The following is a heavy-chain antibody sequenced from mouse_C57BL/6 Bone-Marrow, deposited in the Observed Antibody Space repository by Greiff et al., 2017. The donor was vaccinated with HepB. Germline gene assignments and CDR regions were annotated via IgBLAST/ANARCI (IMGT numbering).Heavy chain of an antibody. Sequence: QVQLKESGAELVKPGASVKISCKASGYAFSSYWMNWVKQRPGKGLEWIGQIYPGDGDTNYNGKFKGKATLTADKASSTAYMQLSSLTSDDSAVYFCASPITTVVAPSWYFDVWGTGTTVTVSS. J-gene: IGHJ1*03. CDR3: ASPITTVVAPSWYFDV. CDR1: GYAFSSYW. D-gene: IGHD1-1*01. V-gene: IGHV1-80*01. CDR2: IYPGDGDT.